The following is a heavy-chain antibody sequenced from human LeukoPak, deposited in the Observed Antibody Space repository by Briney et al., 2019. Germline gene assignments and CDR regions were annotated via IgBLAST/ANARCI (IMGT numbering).Heavy chain of an antibody. J-gene: IGHJ4*02. Sequence: GASLQISCKCSGFTFSTYSFAWVRQLPGKGLEWMGVIYAGDSSTRYSASFQGQVTISVDKSISTAYLQWSSLKASDSAIYYCARHSCYDSWGQGTLVTVSS. D-gene: IGHD3-16*01. CDR1: GFTFSTYS. V-gene: IGHV5-51*01. CDR2: IYAGDSST. CDR3: ARHSCYDS.